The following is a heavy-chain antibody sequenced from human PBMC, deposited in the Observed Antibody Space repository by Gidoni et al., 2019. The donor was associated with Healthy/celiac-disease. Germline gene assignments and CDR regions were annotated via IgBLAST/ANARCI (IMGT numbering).Heavy chain of an antibody. CDR3: ARVLGVAPFYFDY. V-gene: IGHV1-3*01. D-gene: IGHD2-15*01. J-gene: IGHJ4*02. CDR2: INAGNGNT. CDR1: GYTFTSYA. Sequence: QVQLVQSGAEVQKPGASVKVSCKASGYTFTSYAMHWVRQAPGQRLEWMGWINAGNGNTKYSQKFQGRVTITRDTSASTAYMELSSLRSEDTAVYYCARVLGVAPFYFDYWGQGTLVTVSS.